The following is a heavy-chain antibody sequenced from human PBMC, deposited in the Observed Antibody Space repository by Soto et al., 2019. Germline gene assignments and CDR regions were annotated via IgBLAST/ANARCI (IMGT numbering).Heavy chain of an antibody. D-gene: IGHD3-22*01. Sequence: EVQLLESGGDLVQPGGSLRLSCAASGFTFSSYAMSWVRQAPGKGLEWVSAISGGGAGTYYADSVKGRFSISRDNSENTLYLQMNSLRAEDTPVYYCAKANTPTYYYDSSGFYGFDCWGQGTLVTVSS. CDR1: GFTFSSYA. V-gene: IGHV3-23*01. CDR3: AKANTPTYYYDSSGFYGFDC. CDR2: ISGGGAGT. J-gene: IGHJ4*02.